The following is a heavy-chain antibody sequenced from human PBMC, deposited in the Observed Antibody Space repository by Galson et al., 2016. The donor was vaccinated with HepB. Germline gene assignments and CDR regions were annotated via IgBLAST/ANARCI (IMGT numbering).Heavy chain of an antibody. CDR2: ISPTDSKT. Sequence: QSGAEVKKPGESLKISCEVSGYQFTAYWIGWVRQMPGKGLEWMGVISPTDSKTRYRPSFQGQVTISVDKSISTTYLQWSSLKASDSAMYYCAREEWGAAKYWGQGTLLTVSS. CDR1: GYQFTAYW. J-gene: IGHJ4*02. D-gene: IGHD1-26*01. CDR3: AREEWGAAKY. V-gene: IGHV5-51*01.